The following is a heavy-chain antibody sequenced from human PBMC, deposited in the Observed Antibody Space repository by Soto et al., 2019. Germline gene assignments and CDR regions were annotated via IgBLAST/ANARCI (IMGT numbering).Heavy chain of an antibody. CDR3: ASLRDPGAYCSGGSCYSGYYYMDV. D-gene: IGHD2-15*01. CDR1: GGSFSGYY. CDR2: INHSGST. V-gene: IGHV4-34*01. J-gene: IGHJ6*03. Sequence: SETLSLTCAVYGGSFSGYYWSWIRQPPGKGLEWIGEINHSGSTNYNPSLKSRVTISVDTSKNQFSLKLSSVTAADTAVYYCASLRDPGAYCSGGSCYSGYYYMDVWGKGTTVTVSS.